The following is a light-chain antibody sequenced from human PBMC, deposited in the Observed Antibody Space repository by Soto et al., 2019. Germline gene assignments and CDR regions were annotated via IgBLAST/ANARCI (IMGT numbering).Light chain of an antibody. Sequence: DIPMTQSPSTLSASVGDRVTITCRASQSISSWLAWYQQKPGNAPKLLISKASSLESGVPSRFSGSGSGTEFTLTISSLQPEDFATYYCQQYNNYPWTFGQGTKVEIK. CDR3: QQYNNYPWT. V-gene: IGKV1-5*03. J-gene: IGKJ1*01. CDR2: KAS. CDR1: QSISSW.